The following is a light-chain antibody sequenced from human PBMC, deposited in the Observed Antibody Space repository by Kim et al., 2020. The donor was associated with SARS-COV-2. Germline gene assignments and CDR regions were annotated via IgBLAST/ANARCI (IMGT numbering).Light chain of an antibody. V-gene: IGKV3-15*01. CDR1: QSVSSN. Sequence: EIVMTQSPATLSVSPGERATLSCRASQSVSSNLVWYQQKPGQAHRLLIYGASTRATGIPARFSGSGSGTEFTLTISSLQSEDFAVYYCQQYNNWPPRTFGQGTKVDIK. CDR3: QQYNNWPPRT. CDR2: GAS. J-gene: IGKJ1*01.